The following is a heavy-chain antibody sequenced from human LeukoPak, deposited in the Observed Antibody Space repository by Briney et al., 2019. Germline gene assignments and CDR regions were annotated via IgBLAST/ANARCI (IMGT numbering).Heavy chain of an antibody. V-gene: IGHV3-21*01. CDR3: ARGYCSGGSCRKLDG. D-gene: IGHD2-15*01. J-gene: IGHJ4*02. CDR1: GFTFNSYS. CDR2: LISSSIYL. Sequence: PGGSLRLSCSAFGFTFNSYSMNRVRPAPGKGLEGVSSLISSSIYLYYADSVKGRFAISRDNGKKSLYLQMNSLRAEDTGVYYCARGYCSGGSCRKLDGWGQGTLVTVSS.